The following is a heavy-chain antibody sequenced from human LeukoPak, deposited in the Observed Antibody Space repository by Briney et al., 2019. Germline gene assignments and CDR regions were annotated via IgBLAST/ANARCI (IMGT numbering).Heavy chain of an antibody. CDR1: GGSISSYY. V-gene: IGHV4-4*09. CDR2: IYTSGST. CDR3: ASTRIAAAGTHFDY. Sequence: PSETLSLTCTVSGGSISSYYWSRIRQPPGKGLEWIGYIYTSGSTNYNPSLKSRVTISVDTSKNQFSLKLSSVTAADTAVYYCASTRIAAAGTHFDYWGQGTLVTVSS. D-gene: IGHD6-13*01. J-gene: IGHJ4*02.